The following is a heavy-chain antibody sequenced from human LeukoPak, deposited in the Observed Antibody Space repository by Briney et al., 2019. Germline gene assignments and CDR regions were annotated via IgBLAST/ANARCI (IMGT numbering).Heavy chain of an antibody. D-gene: IGHD3-22*01. CDR1: GYIFTGYF. Sequence: GASVKVSCKASGYIFTGYFIHWVRQAPGQGPEWVGWINPNGGDTNYAQNFQGRVIMTRDTSINTAYMDLSMLKSDDTAFYYCARELPSDDSGFSQDALDVWGQGTMVTVSS. V-gene: IGHV1-2*02. CDR2: INPNGGDT. CDR3: ARELPSDDSGFSQDALDV. J-gene: IGHJ3*01.